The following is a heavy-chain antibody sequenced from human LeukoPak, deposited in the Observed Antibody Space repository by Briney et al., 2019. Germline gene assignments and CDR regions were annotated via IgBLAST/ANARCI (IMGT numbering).Heavy chain of an antibody. Sequence: GASVKVSCKASGYTFTGFRLHYRVHWVRQVPGQGLEWMAWINPDNGGTNYAEKFQGRVTLTSVTSINTIYMELSSLTSDDTAVYYCTTSGITDYNDDWGQGTLLIVSA. V-gene: IGHV1-2*02. CDR2: INPDNGGT. D-gene: IGHD5-12*01. CDR3: TTSGITDYNDD. CDR1: GYTFTGFRLHYR. J-gene: IGHJ4*02.